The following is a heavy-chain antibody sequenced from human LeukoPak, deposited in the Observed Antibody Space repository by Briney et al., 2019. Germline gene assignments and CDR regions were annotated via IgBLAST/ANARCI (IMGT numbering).Heavy chain of an antibody. CDR1: GFTFSSYG. J-gene: IGHJ4*02. V-gene: IGHV3-30*02. CDR3: AKAYCSGASCPADY. D-gene: IGHD2-15*01. Sequence: GGSLRLSCAASGFTFSSYGMHWVRQAPGKGLEWVAVIWYDGSNKYYADSVKGRFTISRDNSKNTLYLHMNSLRPEDTAVYYCAKAYCSGASCPADYWGQGTLVTVSS. CDR2: IWYDGSNK.